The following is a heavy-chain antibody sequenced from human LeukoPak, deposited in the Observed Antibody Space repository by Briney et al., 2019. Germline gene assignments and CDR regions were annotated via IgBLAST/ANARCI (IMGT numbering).Heavy chain of an antibody. V-gene: IGHV4-34*01. CDR1: GGSFSGHY. J-gene: IGHJ4*02. Sequence: SETLSLTCAVYGGSFSGHYWSWIRQPPGKGLEWIGEINHSGSTNYNPSLKSRVTISVDTSKNQFSLKLSSVTAADTAVYYCARGYCSSTSCPSDGYSSGCDYWGQGTLVTVSS. CDR2: INHSGST. CDR3: ARGYCSSTSCPSDGYSSGCDY. D-gene: IGHD2-2*01.